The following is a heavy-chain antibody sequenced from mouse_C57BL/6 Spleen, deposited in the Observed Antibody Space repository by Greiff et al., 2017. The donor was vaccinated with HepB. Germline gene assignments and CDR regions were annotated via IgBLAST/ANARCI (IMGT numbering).Heavy chain of an antibody. J-gene: IGHJ1*03. CDR3: ARTDYYGSSYWYFDV. CDR2: IWTGGGT. D-gene: IGHD1-1*01. Sequence: VQLQQSGPGLVAPSQSLSITCPVSGFSLTSYAISWVRQPPGKGLEWLGVIWTGGGTNYNSALKSRLSISKDNSKSQVFLKMNSLQTDDTARYYCARTDYYGSSYWYFDVWGTGTTVTVSS. CDR1: GFSLTSYA. V-gene: IGHV2-9-1*01.